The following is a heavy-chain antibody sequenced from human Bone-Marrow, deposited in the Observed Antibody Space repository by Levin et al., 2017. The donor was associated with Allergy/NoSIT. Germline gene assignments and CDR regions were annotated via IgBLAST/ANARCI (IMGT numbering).Heavy chain of an antibody. V-gene: IGHV3-15*01. Sequence: PGGSLRLSCVGSGFTFSSAWMSWVRQAPGKGLEWVGRIKSKTDGATTEYAAPVKGRFTISRDDSTNTLYLEGHSLKSEDTGVYFCTTDLRLLYFGHLPRLDYWGQGTLVTVSS. J-gene: IGHJ4*02. CDR1: GFTFSSAW. D-gene: IGHD5/OR15-5a*01. CDR2: IKSKTDGATT. CDR3: TTDLRLLYFGHLPRLDY.